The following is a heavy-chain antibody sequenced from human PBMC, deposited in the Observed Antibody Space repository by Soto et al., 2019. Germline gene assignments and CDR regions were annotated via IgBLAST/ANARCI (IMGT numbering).Heavy chain of an antibody. V-gene: IGHV1-46*01. Sequence: ASVKLSCKASGYTFTSYYMYWVRQDHGQGLEWMGIINPSGGSTSYAQKFQGRVTMTRDTSTSTVYMELSSLRSEDTAVYYCARENSSSSFSDAFDIWGQVTMVTV. CDR2: INPSGGST. J-gene: IGHJ3*02. CDR3: ARENSSSSFSDAFDI. CDR1: GYTFTSYY. D-gene: IGHD6-6*01.